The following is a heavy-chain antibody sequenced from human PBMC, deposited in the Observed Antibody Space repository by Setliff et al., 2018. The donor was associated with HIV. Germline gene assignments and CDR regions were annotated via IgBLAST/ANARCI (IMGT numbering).Heavy chain of an antibody. CDR2: IHGDGSST. D-gene: IGHD3-22*01. V-gene: IGHV3-74*01. Sequence: QPGGSLRLSCAASGFTFSSYWMHWVRQAPGKGLVWVSRIHGDGSSTSYADSVKGRFTISRDNAKNTLYLQVNSLRAEDTAVYYCVRSDRGGVDYWGQGTLVTVSS. CDR1: GFTFSSYW. J-gene: IGHJ4*02. CDR3: VRSDRGGVDY.